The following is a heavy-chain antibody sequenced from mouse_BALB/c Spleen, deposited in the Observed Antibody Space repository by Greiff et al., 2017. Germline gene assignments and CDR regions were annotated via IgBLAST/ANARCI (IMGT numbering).Heavy chain of an antibody. CDR1: GDSITSGY. D-gene: IGHD2-4*01. CDR2: ISYSGST. V-gene: IGHV3-8*02. Sequence: EVKLQESGPSLVKPSQTLSLTCSVTGDSITSGYWNWIRKFPGNKLEYMGYISYSGSTYYNPSLKSRISITRDTSKNQYYLQLNSVTTEDTATYYCARFIYYDVRDYAMDYWGQGTSVTVSS. J-gene: IGHJ4*01. CDR3: ARFIYYDVRDYAMDY.